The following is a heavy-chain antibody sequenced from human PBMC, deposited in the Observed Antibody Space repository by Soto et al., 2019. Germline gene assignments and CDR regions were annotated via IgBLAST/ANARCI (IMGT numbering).Heavy chain of an antibody. CDR3: AKATATGGGAFDI. CDR1: GFTFTSYT. V-gene: IGHV3-21*06. D-gene: IGHD2-8*02. Sequence: PGGSLRLSCAASGFTFTSYTMNWVRQAPGKGLEWVSSISSSSDYIYYADSMKGRVTISRDNAKNSLFLDMNSLTGEDTAVYYCAKATATGGGAFDICGQGTMVTVSS. CDR2: ISSSSDYI. J-gene: IGHJ3*02.